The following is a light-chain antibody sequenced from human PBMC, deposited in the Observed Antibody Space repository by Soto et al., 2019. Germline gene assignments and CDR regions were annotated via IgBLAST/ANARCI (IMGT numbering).Light chain of an antibody. J-gene: IGLJ3*02. V-gene: IGLV2-11*01. CDR1: DTDVGGYTF. CDR2: DVS. Sequence: QSALAQPRSVSGSPGQSVTISCTGTDTDVGGYTFVSWYQQHAGKAPRVLIFDVSQRAPGVPDRFSGSKSGNTASLTISGLQPEDEADYHCCSYAGRYNVVMFGGGTKLTVL. CDR3: CSYAGRYNVVM.